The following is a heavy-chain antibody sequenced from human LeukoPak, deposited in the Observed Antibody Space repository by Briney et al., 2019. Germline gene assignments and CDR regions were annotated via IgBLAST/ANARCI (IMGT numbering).Heavy chain of an antibody. Sequence: SVKVSCKASGGTFSSYAISWVRQAPGQGLEWMGRIIPILGIANYAQKFQGRVTITADKSTSTAYMELSSLRSEDTAVYYCARDRGGGSYFDWGQGTLVTVFS. CDR1: GGTFSSYA. J-gene: IGHJ4*02. CDR2: IIPILGIA. V-gene: IGHV1-69*04. D-gene: IGHD1-26*01. CDR3: ARDRGGGSYFD.